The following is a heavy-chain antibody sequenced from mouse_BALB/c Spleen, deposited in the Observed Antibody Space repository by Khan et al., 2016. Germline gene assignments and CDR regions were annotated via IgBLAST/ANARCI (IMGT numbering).Heavy chain of an antibody. CDR2: IDPSDSET. D-gene: IGHD2-10*02. V-gene: IGHV1-69*02. J-gene: IGHJ4*01. CDR1: GYTFTSYW. CDR3: AREEYGNYGAMDY. Sequence: QVQLQQPGAELVKPGAPVKLSCKASGYTFTSYWMNWVKQRPGRGLEWIGRIDPSDSETHYNQKFKDKATLTVDKSSSTAYIQVSSLTSEDSAVYYCAREEYGNYGAMDYWGQGTSVTVSS.